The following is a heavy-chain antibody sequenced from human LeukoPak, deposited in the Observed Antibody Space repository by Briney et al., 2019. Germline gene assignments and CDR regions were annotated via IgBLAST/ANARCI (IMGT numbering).Heavy chain of an antibody. D-gene: IGHD1-26*01. Sequence: GGSLRLSCAASGFTFSDYYMSWIRQAPGKGLEWVSYIGSSGRTIYYADSVKGRFTISRDNAKNSLYLQMNSLRAEDTAVYYCARDEKGAIRFVRAFDIWGQGTMVTVSS. CDR2: IGSSGRTI. CDR3: ARDEKGAIRFVRAFDI. V-gene: IGHV3-11*04. CDR1: GFTFSDYY. J-gene: IGHJ3*02.